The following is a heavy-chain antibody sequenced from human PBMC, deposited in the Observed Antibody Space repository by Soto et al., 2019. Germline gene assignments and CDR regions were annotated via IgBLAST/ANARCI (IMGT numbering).Heavy chain of an antibody. Sequence: QVQLQEWGAGLLKPSETLSLTCAVSGGSVSGYYWSWIRQTPAKGLEWIGEMNDSGSSNYNPSLKPRVAMSIDTSANRISLNLTSVTAADTAVYFCARVGVVGQQLVLDYWGQGTLVSVSS. J-gene: IGHJ4*02. CDR1: GGSVSGYY. CDR2: MNDSGSS. V-gene: IGHV4-34*01. CDR3: ARVGVVGQQLVLDY. D-gene: IGHD6-13*01.